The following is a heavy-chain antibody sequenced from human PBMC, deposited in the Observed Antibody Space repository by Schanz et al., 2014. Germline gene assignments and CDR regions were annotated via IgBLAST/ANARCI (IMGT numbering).Heavy chain of an antibody. V-gene: IGHV3-48*02. CDR3: AREGERKGMLPYYFDY. Sequence: VELVESGGGVVQPGRSLRLSCAASGFTFRSYVMHWVRQAPGKGLEWVSFISSSSSTIYYADSVKGRFTISRDNAKNSLYLQMNSLRDEDTAVYYCAREGERKGMLPYYFDYWGQGALVTVSS. CDR1: GFTFRSYV. CDR2: ISSSSSTI. J-gene: IGHJ4*02. D-gene: IGHD3-10*01.